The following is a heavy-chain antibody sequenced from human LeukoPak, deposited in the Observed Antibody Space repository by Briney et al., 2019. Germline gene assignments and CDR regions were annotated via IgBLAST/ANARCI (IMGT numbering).Heavy chain of an antibody. CDR2: ISSSSSYI. Sequence: GGSLRLSCAASGFTFSSYSMNWVRQAPGKGLEWVSSISSSSSYIYYADSVKGRFTISRDNAKNSLYLQMNSLRAEDTAVYFCARDYGDYSFVFDYWGQGTLVTVSS. D-gene: IGHD4-17*01. CDR3: ARDYGDYSFVFDY. CDR1: GFTFSSYS. J-gene: IGHJ4*02. V-gene: IGHV3-21*01.